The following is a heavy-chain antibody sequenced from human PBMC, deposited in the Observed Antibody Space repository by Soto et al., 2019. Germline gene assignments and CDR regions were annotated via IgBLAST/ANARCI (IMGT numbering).Heavy chain of an antibody. CDR2: INPNSGGT. Sequence: ASVKVSCKASGYTFTGYYMHWVRQAPGQGLEWMGWINPNSGGTNYAQKFQGWVTMTRDTSISTAYMELSRLRSDDTAVYYCARDLGVRGELYWFDPWGQGTLVTVSS. CDR3: ARDLGVRGELYWFDP. V-gene: IGHV1-2*04. J-gene: IGHJ5*02. CDR1: GYTFTGYY. D-gene: IGHD3-10*01.